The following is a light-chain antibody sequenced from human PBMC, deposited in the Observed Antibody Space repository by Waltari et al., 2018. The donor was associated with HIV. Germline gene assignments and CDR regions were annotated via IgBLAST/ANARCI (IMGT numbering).Light chain of an antibody. Sequence: EIVLTQSPGTLSLSPGERATLYCRASQSVSSGYLAWYQQKPGQAPRLLISGASRRATGIPDRFSGSGSGTDFTLTISRLEPEDFAVYYCQQYGSSPFTFGPGTKVHIK. CDR2: GAS. CDR1: QSVSSGY. CDR3: QQYGSSPFT. V-gene: IGKV3-20*01. J-gene: IGKJ3*01.